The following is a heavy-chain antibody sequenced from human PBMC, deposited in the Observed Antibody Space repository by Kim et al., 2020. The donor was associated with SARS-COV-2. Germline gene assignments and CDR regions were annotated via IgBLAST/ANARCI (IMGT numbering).Heavy chain of an antibody. D-gene: IGHD2-2*01. Sequence: DSVRGRFTISRDNSKNTLYLQMSSLSADDTAVYYCAKKYTRSYYYYFGMDVWGQGTTVTVSS. CDR3: AKKYTRSYYYYFGMDV. J-gene: IGHJ6*02. V-gene: IGHV3-23*01.